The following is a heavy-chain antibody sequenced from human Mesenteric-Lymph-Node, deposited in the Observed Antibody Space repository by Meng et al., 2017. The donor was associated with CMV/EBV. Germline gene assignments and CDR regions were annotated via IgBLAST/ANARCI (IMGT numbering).Heavy chain of an antibody. J-gene: IGHJ3*02. V-gene: IGHV3-74*01. CDR1: GLTCSSYW. Sequence: LSCAASGLTCSSYWMHWVRQAQGKGLVWVSRINSDGSSTNYADSVKGRFTISRDNAKNTLYLQMNSLRADDTAMYYCAELHSSAFDIWGQGTMVTVSS. D-gene: IGHD6-13*01. CDR2: INSDGSST. CDR3: AELHSSAFDI.